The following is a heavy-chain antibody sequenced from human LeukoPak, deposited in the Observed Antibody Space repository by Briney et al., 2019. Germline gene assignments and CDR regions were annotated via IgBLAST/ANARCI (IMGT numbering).Heavy chain of an antibody. D-gene: IGHD3-10*01. J-gene: IGHJ5*02. CDR2: IIPILGIA. CDR1: GGTFSSYA. CDR3: ARDYYGSAPNWFDP. V-gene: IGHV1-69*04. Sequence: SVKVSCKASGGTFSSYAISWVRQAPGQGLEWMGRIIPILGIANYAQKFQGRVTITADKSTSTAYMELSSLRSEDTAVYYCARDYYGSAPNWFDPWGQGTLVTVSS.